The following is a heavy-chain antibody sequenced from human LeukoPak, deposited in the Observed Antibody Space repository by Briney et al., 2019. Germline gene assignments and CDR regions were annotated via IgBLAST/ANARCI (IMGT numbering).Heavy chain of an antibody. Sequence: PSQTLSLTCTVSGGSISSGDYYWSWIRQPPGKGLEWIGYIYYSGSTYYNPSLKSRVTISVDTFKNQFSLKLSSVTAADTAVYYCARDPQDYYGSGNTWYFDLWGRGTLVTVSS. CDR2: IYYSGST. V-gene: IGHV4-30-4*08. CDR1: GGSISSGDYY. D-gene: IGHD3-10*01. J-gene: IGHJ2*01. CDR3: ARDPQDYYGSGNTWYFDL.